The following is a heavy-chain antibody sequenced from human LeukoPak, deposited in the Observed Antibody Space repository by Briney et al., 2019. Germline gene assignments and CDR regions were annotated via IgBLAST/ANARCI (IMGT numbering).Heavy chain of an antibody. CDR1: GGSINTYY. Sequence: SETLSLTCTVSGGSINTYYWSWLRQPPGEGLEWIGYISNGGSTIYNPSLMSRGTISVDPSKNQLSLRLTSVTAADTAVYYCVRLQPNSGEWAFDIWGQGTMVSVSS. CDR2: ISNGGST. J-gene: IGHJ3*02. V-gene: IGHV4-59*01. CDR3: VRLQPNSGEWAFDI. D-gene: IGHD6-19*01.